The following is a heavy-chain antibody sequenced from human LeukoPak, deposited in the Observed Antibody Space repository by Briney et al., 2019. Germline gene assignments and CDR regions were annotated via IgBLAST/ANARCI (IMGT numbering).Heavy chain of an antibody. J-gene: IGHJ6*03. CDR2: ISYDGSNK. CDR3: ARGKGRYYYYMNV. CDR1: GFTFSSCA. Sequence: PGGSLRLSCAASGFTFSSCAMHWVRQAPGKGLEWVAVISYDGSNKYYADSVKGRFTISRDNSKNTLYLQMNSLRAEDTAVYYCARGKGRYYYYMNVWGKGTTVTVSS. V-gene: IGHV3-30*01.